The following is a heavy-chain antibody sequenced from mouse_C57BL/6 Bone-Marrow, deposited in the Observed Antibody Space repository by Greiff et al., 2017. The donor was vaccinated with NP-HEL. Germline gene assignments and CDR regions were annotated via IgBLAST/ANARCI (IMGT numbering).Heavy chain of an antibody. J-gene: IGHJ1*03. CDR3: ARTCYYGRGYWYFDV. CDR2: IWWDDDK. D-gene: IGHD1-1*01. V-gene: IGHV8-8*01. CDR1: GFSLSTFGMG. Sequence: QVTLKESGPGILQPSQTLSLTCSFSGFSLSTFGMGVGWIRQPSGKGLEWLAHIWWDDDKYYNPALKSRLTISKDTSKNQVFLKSANVDTADTATYYCARTCYYGRGYWYFDVWGTGTTVTVSS.